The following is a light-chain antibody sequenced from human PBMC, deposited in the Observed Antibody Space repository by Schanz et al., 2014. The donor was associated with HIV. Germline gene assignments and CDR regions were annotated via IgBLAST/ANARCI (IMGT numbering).Light chain of an antibody. CDR3: SSYTSTNTLVV. J-gene: IGLJ2*01. CDR2: DVS. V-gene: IGLV2-14*03. Sequence: QSVLTQPASVSGSPGQSITISCTGTSSNVGGYDYVSRYQQHPGKAPKLIIYDVSNRPSGISYRFSGSKSGNTASLTISGLQAEDEGDYYCSSYTSTNTLVVFGGGTKLTVL. CDR1: SSNVGGYDY.